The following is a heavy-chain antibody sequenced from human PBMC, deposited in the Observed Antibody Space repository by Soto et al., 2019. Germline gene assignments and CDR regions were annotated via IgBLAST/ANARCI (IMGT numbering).Heavy chain of an antibody. CDR3: ARTRTPSDYYFYYGMDV. CDR1: GFTFSRFG. J-gene: IGHJ6*02. CDR2: ISYDGSNK. V-gene: IGHV3-30*09. Sequence: LRLSCAASGFTFSRFGMHWVRQAPGKGLEWVAVISYDGSNKYYADSVKGRFAISRDNSKNTLYVQMNSLRGEDTAVYYCARTRTPSDYYFYYGMDVWGQGTTVTVSS.